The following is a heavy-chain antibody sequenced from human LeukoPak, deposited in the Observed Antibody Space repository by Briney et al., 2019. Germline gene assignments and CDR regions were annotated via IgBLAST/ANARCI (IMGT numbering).Heavy chain of an antibody. CDR1: GFSVSSNY. J-gene: IGHJ5*02. Sequence: GGSLRLSCAASGFSVSSNYMSWVRQAPGKGQEWVSGIYSGGSTYYADSVKGRFTISRDNSKNTLYLQMNSLRAEDTAVYYCARDQYCRGDTCSGDGWFDPWGQGTLVTVSS. CDR3: ARDQYCRGDTCSGDGWFDP. D-gene: IGHD2-15*01. CDR2: IYSGGST. V-gene: IGHV3-53*01.